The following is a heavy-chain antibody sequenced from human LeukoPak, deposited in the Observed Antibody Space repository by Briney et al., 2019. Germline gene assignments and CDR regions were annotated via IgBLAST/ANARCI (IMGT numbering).Heavy chain of an antibody. J-gene: IGHJ4*02. CDR1: GGSISSYY. Sequence: SETLSLACTVSGGSISSYYWSWIRQPAGKGLEWIGRIYTSGSTNYNPSLKSRVSMSVDTSKNQCTLKLSSVTAADTAVYYCARVGDYALKDWGQGTLVTVSS. CDR3: ARVGDYALKD. V-gene: IGHV4-4*07. CDR2: IYTSGST. D-gene: IGHD3-16*01.